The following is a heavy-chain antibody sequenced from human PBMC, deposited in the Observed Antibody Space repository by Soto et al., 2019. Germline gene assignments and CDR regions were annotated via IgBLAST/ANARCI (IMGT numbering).Heavy chain of an antibody. CDR2: IIPIFGTA. J-gene: IGHJ2*01. CDR3: ARETYYDFWSGLGWIDL. Sequence: QVQLVQSGAEVKKPGSSVKVSCKASGGTFSSYAISWVRQAPGQGLEWMGGIIPIFGTANYAQKFQGRVTITADESTSTAYMELSSLRSEDTAVYYCARETYYDFWSGLGWIDLWGRGTLVTVSS. D-gene: IGHD3-3*01. CDR1: GGTFSSYA. V-gene: IGHV1-69*01.